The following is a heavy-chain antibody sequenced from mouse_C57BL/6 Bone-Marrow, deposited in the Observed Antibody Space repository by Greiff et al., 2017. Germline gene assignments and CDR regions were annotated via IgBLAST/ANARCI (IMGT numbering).Heavy chain of an antibody. J-gene: IGHJ1*03. Sequence: EVMLVESGGGLVQPGGSLSLSCAASGFTFTDYYMSWVRQPPGKALEWLGFIRNKANGYTTEYSASVKGRFTISRDNSQSILYLQMNALRAEDSATYYCARYTTVVGDWYFDVWGTGTTVTVSS. CDR3: ARYTTVVGDWYFDV. CDR1: GFTFTDYY. D-gene: IGHD1-1*01. V-gene: IGHV7-3*01. CDR2: IRNKANGYTT.